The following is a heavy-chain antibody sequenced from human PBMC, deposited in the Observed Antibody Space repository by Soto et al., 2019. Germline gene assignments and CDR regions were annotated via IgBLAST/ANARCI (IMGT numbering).Heavy chain of an antibody. J-gene: IGHJ4*02. Sequence: EVQLLESGGGLVQPGGSLRLSCAASGFTFSSYAMSWVRQAPGKGLEWVSAISGSGGSTYYADSVKGRLTISRDNSKNTLYLQMNSLRAEDTAVYYCAKAPKDNWRYFDYWGQGTLVTVSS. CDR3: AKAPKDNWRYFDY. CDR1: GFTFSSYA. D-gene: IGHD1-20*01. CDR2: ISGSGGST. V-gene: IGHV3-23*01.